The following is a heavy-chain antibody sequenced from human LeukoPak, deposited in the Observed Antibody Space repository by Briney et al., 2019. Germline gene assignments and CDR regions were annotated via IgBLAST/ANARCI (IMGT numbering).Heavy chain of an antibody. CDR2: FDPEDGET. Sequence: ASVKVSCKVSGYTLTELSMHWVRQAPGKGLEWMGGFDPEDGETIYAQKFQGRVTMTEDTSTDTAYMELSSLRSEDTAVYYCARSYDSSGYLDYWGQGTLVTVSS. CDR1: GYTLTELS. CDR3: ARSYDSSGYLDY. D-gene: IGHD3-22*01. J-gene: IGHJ4*02. V-gene: IGHV1-24*01.